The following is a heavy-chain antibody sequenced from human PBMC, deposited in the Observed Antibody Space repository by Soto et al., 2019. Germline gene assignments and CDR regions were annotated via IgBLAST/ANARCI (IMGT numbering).Heavy chain of an antibody. J-gene: IGHJ5*02. D-gene: IGHD2-15*01. CDR1: GFTFSTYW. CDR2: INGDGSST. CDR3: ARGTGGFDP. Sequence: EVQLVESGGGLVQPGGSLRLSCAASGFTFSTYWMHWVRQVPGKGLVWVSHINGDGSSTSYADSVRGRFSISRDNAKNTVDLQMNSLRADDTAVYYCARGTGGFDPWGQGNLVTVSS. V-gene: IGHV3-74*01.